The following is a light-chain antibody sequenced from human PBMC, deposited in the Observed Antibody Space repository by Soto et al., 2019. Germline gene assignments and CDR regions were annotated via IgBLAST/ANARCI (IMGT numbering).Light chain of an antibody. CDR2: EVS. CDR3: CSFTTSSTYV. V-gene: IGLV2-18*02. J-gene: IGLJ1*01. CDR1: SSDVGGYNR. Sequence: QSVLTQPPSVSGSPGQSVTISCTGTSSDVGGYNRVSWYQQPPDTAPKVMIYEVSNRPSGVPDRFSGSKSGNTASLTISGLQDEDEADYYCCSFTTSSTYVFGTGTKAPS.